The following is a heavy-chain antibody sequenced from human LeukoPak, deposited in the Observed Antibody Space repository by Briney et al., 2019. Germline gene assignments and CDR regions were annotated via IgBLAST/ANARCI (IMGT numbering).Heavy chain of an antibody. CDR3: ARRAPYYDTSAYYGMHAFDI. CDR2: INHSGST. Sequence: PSETLSLTCAVYGGSFSGYYWSWLRQPPGKGLEWIGEINHSGSTNYNPSLKSRVTISVDTSKNQFSLKLSSVTAADTAVYYCARRAPYYDTSAYYGMHAFDIWGQGTMVTVSS. V-gene: IGHV4-34*01. J-gene: IGHJ3*02. CDR1: GGSFSGYY. D-gene: IGHD3-22*01.